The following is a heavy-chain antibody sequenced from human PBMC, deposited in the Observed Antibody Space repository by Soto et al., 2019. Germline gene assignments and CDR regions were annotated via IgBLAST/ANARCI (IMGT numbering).Heavy chain of an antibody. CDR1: GGSISSSSYY. CDR3: ASVTLYHAVKYLDY. CDR2: IYYSGST. Sequence: SETLSLTCTVSGGSISSSSYYWGWIRQPPGKGLEWIGSIYYSGSTYYNPSLKSRVTISVDTSKNQFSLKLSSVTAADTAVYYCASVTLYHAVKYLDYWGQGTLVTVSS. J-gene: IGHJ4*02. V-gene: IGHV4-39*01. D-gene: IGHD4-4*01.